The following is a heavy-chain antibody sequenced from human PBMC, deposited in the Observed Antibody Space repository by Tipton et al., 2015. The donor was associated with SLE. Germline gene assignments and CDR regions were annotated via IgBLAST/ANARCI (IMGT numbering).Heavy chain of an antibody. CDR1: GFTFRSYW. J-gene: IGHJ2*01. CDR3: ARRIGYCSGGSCYSFWYFDL. D-gene: IGHD2-15*01. V-gene: IGHV3-7*01. Sequence: SLRLSCAASGFTFRSYWMTWVRQAPGKGLEWVANIKQDGSEKYYVDSVKGRFTISRDNAENSLYLQMNSLRAEDTAVYYCARRIGYCSGGSCYSFWYFDLWGRGTLVTVSS. CDR2: IKQDGSEK.